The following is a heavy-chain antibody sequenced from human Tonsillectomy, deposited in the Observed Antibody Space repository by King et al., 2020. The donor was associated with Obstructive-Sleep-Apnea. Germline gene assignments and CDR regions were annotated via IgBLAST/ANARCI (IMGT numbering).Heavy chain of an antibody. CDR3: ARDKSTMVRGKYYYYGMDV. CDR2: IYYSGST. V-gene: IGHV4-31*03. D-gene: IGHD3-10*01. Sequence: QLQESGPGLVKPSQTLSLTCTVSGGSISSGGYYWSWIRQHPGKGLEWIGYIYYSGSTYYNPSLKSRVTISVDTSKNQFSLKLGSVTAAHTAVYYCARDKSTMVRGKYYYYGMDVWGQGTTVTVSS. J-gene: IGHJ6*02. CDR1: GGSISSGGYY.